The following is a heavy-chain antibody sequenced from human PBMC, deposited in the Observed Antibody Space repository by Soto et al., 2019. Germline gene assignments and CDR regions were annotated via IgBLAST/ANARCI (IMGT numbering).Heavy chain of an antibody. CDR3: ARAPDYGDYVDAFDI. Sequence: QVQLQESGPGLVKPSQTLSLTCTVSGGSISSGDYYWSWIRQPPGKGLEWIGYIYYSGSTYYNPSLKSRVTMSVDTSKNQFSLKLSSVTAADTAVYYCARAPDYGDYVDAFDIWGQGTMVTVSS. CDR2: IYYSGST. CDR1: GGSISSGDYY. V-gene: IGHV4-30-4*01. D-gene: IGHD4-17*01. J-gene: IGHJ3*02.